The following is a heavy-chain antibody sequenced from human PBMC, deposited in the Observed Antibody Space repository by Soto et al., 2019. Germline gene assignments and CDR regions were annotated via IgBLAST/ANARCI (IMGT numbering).Heavy chain of an antibody. CDR2: IYYSGST. J-gene: IGHJ5*02. CDR3: ARETYSSGWYYWFDP. D-gene: IGHD6-19*01. V-gene: IGHV4-59*01. CDR1: GGSISTYY. Sequence: PSETLSLTCTVSGGSISTYYWSWIRQPPGKGLEWIGYIYYSGSTNYNPSLKSRVTISLDTSKNQFSLRLSSVTAADKAVYYCARETYSSGWYYWFDPWGQGTLVT.